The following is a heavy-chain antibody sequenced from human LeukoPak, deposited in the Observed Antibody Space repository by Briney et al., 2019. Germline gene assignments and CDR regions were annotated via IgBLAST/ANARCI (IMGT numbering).Heavy chain of an antibody. CDR1: GFTVSGNY. CDR2: IYSGGNT. CDR3: ARDPGYGSGTDYDMGY. Sequence: EGSLRLSCVASGFTVSGNYMSWVRQAPGKGLEWVSVIYSGGNTYYADSVKGRFTISRDNSKNTLYLQMNSLRPEDTAVYHCARDPGYGSGTDYDMGYWGQGTLVTVSS. D-gene: IGHD3-10*01. V-gene: IGHV3-66*02. J-gene: IGHJ4*02.